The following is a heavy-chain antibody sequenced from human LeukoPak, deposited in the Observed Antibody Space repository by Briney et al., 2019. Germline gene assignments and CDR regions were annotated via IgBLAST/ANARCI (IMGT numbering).Heavy chain of an antibody. CDR3: SRNWLAAARSSEYFHH. CDR1: GFTFSSYG. V-gene: IGHV3-33*01. D-gene: IGHD6-13*01. Sequence: PGRSLRLSCAASGFTFSSYGIHWVRQAPGKGLEWVAVIWYDGSNKYYADSVKGRFTISRDNSKNTLYLQMNSLRAEDTAVYYCSRNWLAAARSSEYFHHWGQGTLVTVSS. J-gene: IGHJ1*01. CDR2: IWYDGSNK.